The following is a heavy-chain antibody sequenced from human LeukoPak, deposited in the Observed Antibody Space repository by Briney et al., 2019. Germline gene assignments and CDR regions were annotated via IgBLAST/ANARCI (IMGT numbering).Heavy chain of an antibody. J-gene: IGHJ3*02. D-gene: IGHD2-2*02. V-gene: IGHV4-59*01. CDR2: IYYSGST. Sequence: SETLSLTYTVSGGSISSYYWSWIRRPPGKGLEWIGYIYYSGSTNYNPSLKSRVTISVDTSKNQFSLKLSSVTAADTAVYYCARDPHCSSTSCYTAAFDIWGQGTMVTVSS. CDR3: ARDPHCSSTSCYTAAFDI. CDR1: GGSISSYY.